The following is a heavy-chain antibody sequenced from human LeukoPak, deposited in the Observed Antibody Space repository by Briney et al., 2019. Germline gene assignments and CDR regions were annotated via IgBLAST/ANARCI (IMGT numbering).Heavy chain of an antibody. CDR1: GFTFSSYA. J-gene: IGHJ1*01. Sequence: PGGSLRLSCAASGFTFSSYAMHWVRQAPGKGLEWVAVISYDGSSKYYADSVKGRFTISRDNSKNTLYLQMNSLRAEDTAVYYCAREGDRQWLVRFAEYFQHWGQGTLVTVSS. CDR3: AREGDRQWLVRFAEYFQH. V-gene: IGHV3-30-3*01. CDR2: ISYDGSSK. D-gene: IGHD6-19*01.